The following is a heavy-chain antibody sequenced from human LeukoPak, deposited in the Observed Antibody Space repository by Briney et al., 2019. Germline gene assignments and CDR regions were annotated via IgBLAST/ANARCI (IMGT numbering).Heavy chain of an antibody. Sequence: GASVKVSCKASGYTFTSYGITWVRQAPGQGLEWMGWVSAYADNTNYVQKIQGRVTMTTDTSTSTAYMELRSLRSDDTAVYYCARDCIGCHGFDYWGQGTLVTVPS. CDR2: VSAYADNT. J-gene: IGHJ4*02. CDR3: ARDCIGCHGFDY. V-gene: IGHV1-18*01. CDR1: GYTFTSYG. D-gene: IGHD2-15*01.